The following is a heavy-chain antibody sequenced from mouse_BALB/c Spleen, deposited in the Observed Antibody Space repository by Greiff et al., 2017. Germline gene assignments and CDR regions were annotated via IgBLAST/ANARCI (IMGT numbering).Heavy chain of an antibody. J-gene: IGHJ2*01. CDR2: IDPETGGT. CDR1: GYTFTDYE. CDR3: TGSAPYYFDY. V-gene: IGHV1-15*01. Sequence: QVQLQQSGAELVRPGASVTLSCKASGYTFTDYEMHWVKQTPVHGLEWIGAIDPETGGTAYNQKFKGKATLTADKSSSTAYMELRSLTSEDSAVYYCTGSAPYYFDYWGQGTTLTVSS.